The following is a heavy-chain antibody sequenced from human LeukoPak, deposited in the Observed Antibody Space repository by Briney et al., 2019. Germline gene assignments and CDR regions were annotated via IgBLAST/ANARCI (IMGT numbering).Heavy chain of an antibody. CDR3: AKVAKYYYGSETYYFFEH. CDR1: GITFSSYG. D-gene: IGHD3-10*01. Sequence: GGTLRLSCAASGITFSSYGMSWVRQAPGKGLEWVSSISSTGGTTYYADSVKGRFTISRDNSKNTLYLQMNSLRVEDTAVYYCAKVAKYYYGSETYYFFEHWGQGTPVTASS. CDR2: ISSTGGTT. V-gene: IGHV3-23*01. J-gene: IGHJ4*02.